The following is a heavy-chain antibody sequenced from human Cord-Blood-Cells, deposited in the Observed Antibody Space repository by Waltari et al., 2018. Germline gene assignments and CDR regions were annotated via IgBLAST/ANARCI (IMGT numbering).Heavy chain of an antibody. J-gene: IGHJ3*02. CDR2: MNPNSGNT. Sequence: QVQLVQSGAEVKKPGASVKVSCKASGYTFTSYDINCVRQATGQGLEWMGWMNPNSGNTGYAQKCQGRGTMTRNTAISTAYRELSSLRSEDTAVYYCASASIVKWGGEEAFDIWGQGTMVTVSS. CDR3: ASASIVKWGGEEAFDI. D-gene: IGHD1-26*01. V-gene: IGHV1-8*02. CDR1: GYTFTSYD.